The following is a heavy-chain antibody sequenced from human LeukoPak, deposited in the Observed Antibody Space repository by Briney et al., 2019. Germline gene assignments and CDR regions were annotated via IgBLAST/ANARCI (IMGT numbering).Heavy chain of an antibody. J-gene: IGHJ4*02. CDR3: ARDRSYQELYYDPLLYFDY. V-gene: IGHV3-30-3*01. CDR1: GFTFSSYA. D-gene: IGHD3-22*01. Sequence: GRSLRLSCAASGFTFSSYAMHWVRQAPGKGLEWVAVISYDGSNKYYADSVKGRFTISRDNAKNSLYLQMNSLRAEDTAVYYCARDRSYQELYYDPLLYFDYWGQGTLVTVSS. CDR2: ISYDGSNK.